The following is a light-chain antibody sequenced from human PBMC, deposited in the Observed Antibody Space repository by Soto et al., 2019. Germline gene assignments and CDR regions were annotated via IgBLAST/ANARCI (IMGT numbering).Light chain of an antibody. Sequence: EIVMTQSPATLSVSPGERATLSCRASQRVSDKLAWYQQKPGQPPRLLIYGASTRATGIPARFSGSGSGTEFTLTISSLQSEDFAVYYCQQYNDSPSLTFGPGTKVDIK. CDR3: QQYNDSPSLT. V-gene: IGKV3-15*01. CDR2: GAS. CDR1: QRVSDK. J-gene: IGKJ3*01.